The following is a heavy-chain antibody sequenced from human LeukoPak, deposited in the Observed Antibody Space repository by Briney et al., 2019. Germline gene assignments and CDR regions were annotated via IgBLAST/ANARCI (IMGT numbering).Heavy chain of an antibody. Sequence: SETLSLTCTVSGGSISSYYWSWIRQPPGKGLEWIGYIYYSGSTNYNPSLKSRVTISVDTSKNQFSLKLSSVIAADTAVYYCARATRRWLHYIDYWGQGTLVTVSS. CDR3: ARATRRWLHYIDY. J-gene: IGHJ4*02. V-gene: IGHV4-59*01. D-gene: IGHD5-24*01. CDR1: GGSISSYY. CDR2: IYYSGST.